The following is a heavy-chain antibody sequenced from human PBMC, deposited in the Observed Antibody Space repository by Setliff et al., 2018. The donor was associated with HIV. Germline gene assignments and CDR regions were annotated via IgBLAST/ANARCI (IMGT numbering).Heavy chain of an antibody. CDR2: ISYSGTT. D-gene: IGHD2-21*01. Sequence: SETLSLTCTVSGGSISTYYWNWIRQPPGKGLEWIGYISYSGTTNYNPSLKSRVTISVDTSKNQFSLKVSSVAAADTAVYYCARYALCSGDCSDEGADIWGQGTLVTVSS. V-gene: IGHV4-59*01. CDR1: GGSISTYY. J-gene: IGHJ4*02. CDR3: ARYALCSGDCSDEGADI.